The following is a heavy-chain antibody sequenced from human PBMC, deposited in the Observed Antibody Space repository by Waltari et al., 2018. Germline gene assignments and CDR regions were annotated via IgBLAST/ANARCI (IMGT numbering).Heavy chain of an antibody. CDR1: VCGFSNYA. J-gene: IGHJ4*02. CDR2: IHNDGTTT. D-gene: IGHD6-6*01. Sequence: EVQLLASGGGLVQRGGSLRLSCAGSVCGFSNYAMSWVRQAPGKGLEWVSLIHNDGTTTYYADSVKGRFTIFRDDSKNTLYLQINSPVAEDTALYYCAKARGSTSSRYYFDYWGQGTLVTVSS. V-gene: IGHV3-23*03. CDR3: AKARGSTSSRYYFDY.